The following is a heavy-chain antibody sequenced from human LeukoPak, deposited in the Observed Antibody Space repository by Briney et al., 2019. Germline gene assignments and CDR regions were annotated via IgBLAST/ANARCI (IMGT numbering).Heavy chain of an antibody. CDR3: ARESYDSSGYLPFDI. D-gene: IGHD3-22*01. CDR1: GGSISSSSYY. J-gene: IGHJ3*02. CDR2: IYYSGST. Sequence: SETLSLTCTVSGGSISSSSYYWGWIRQPPGKGLEWIGYIYYSGSTNYNPSLKSRVTISVDTSKNQFSLKLSSVTAADTAVYYCARESYDSSGYLPFDIWGQGTMVTVSS. V-gene: IGHV4-61*01.